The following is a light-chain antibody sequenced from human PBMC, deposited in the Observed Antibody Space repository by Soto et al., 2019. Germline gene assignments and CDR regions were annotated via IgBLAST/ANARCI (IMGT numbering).Light chain of an antibody. Sequence: ETVLTQSPATLSLSPGETATLSCRASQRVTNNLAWYQWKLGQPPRLLIYGASTRATGIPVRFRGSGSGTEFTLTISSLQSEDSAVYYCQQHHNWPRTFGQGTRVELK. CDR1: QRVTNN. CDR3: QQHHNWPRT. V-gene: IGKV3-15*01. J-gene: IGKJ1*01. CDR2: GAS.